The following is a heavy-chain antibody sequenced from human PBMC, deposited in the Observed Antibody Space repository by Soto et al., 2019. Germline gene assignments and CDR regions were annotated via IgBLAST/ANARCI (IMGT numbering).Heavy chain of an antibody. J-gene: IGHJ4*02. CDR2: IYYVGNT. D-gene: IGHD6-6*01. Sequence: PSETLSLTCTVSGDSITSSSHYWGWICPPPGKGLECIANIYYVGNTYYNSSLKSRPAISLNTSKNQFSLRLNSGTAADTAVYYCARSSIEPRVFMYPFDSWGQGTLVTVSS. V-gene: IGHV4-39*01. CDR1: GDSITSSSHY. CDR3: ARSSIEPRVFMYPFDS.